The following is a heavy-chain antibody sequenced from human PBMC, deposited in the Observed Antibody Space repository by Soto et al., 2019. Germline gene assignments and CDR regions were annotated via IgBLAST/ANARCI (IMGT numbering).Heavy chain of an antibody. Sequence: SETLSLTCTVSGGSFDTYHWSWLRQSPGRGLEWIGYVYYGGSTNYNPSLKSRVTISLDTSRNQFSLKMTSMSAADTAVYYCARQPYINHSFGWFDTWGQGAQVTVSS. J-gene: IGHJ5*02. CDR1: GGSFDTYH. CDR3: ARQPYINHSFGWFDT. V-gene: IGHV4-59*01. D-gene: IGHD4-4*01. CDR2: VYYGGST.